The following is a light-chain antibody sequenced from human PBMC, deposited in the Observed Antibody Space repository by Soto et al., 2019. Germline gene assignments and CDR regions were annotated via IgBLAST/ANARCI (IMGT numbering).Light chain of an antibody. CDR2: DNN. CDR1: SSNIGINF. Sequence: HSVLTQPPSVSAAPGQKVTISCSGSSSNIGINFVSWYQHIPGTAPKLLIYDNNNRPSGTPARFSGSKSGTSATLGITGLQTGDEADYYCGAWDTTLSAVVFGGGTKLTVL. J-gene: IGLJ2*01. CDR3: GAWDTTLSAVV. V-gene: IGLV1-51*01.